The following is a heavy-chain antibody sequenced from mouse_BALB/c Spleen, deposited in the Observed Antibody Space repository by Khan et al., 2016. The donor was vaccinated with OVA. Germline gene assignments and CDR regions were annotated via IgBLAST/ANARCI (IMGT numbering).Heavy chain of an antibody. CDR1: GFNIKDYY. CDR2: IDPENDNT. CDR3: ARSGYSAWFAY. V-gene: IGHV14-1*02. Sequence: VRLQQSGAELVRPGALVKLSCKASGFNIKDYYIHWVKQRPEQGLEWIGWIDPENDNTIYDPKFQAKAIITADTSSNTAYLQLSSLASEDTAVSYCARSGYSAWFAYWGQGTLVTVSA. J-gene: IGHJ3*01.